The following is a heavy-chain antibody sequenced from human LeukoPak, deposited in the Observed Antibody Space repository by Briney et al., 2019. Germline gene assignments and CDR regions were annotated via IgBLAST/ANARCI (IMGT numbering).Heavy chain of an antibody. Sequence: SAPTLVKPTQTLTLTCTFSGFSLSTSGVGVGWIRQPPGKALEWLALIYWDDDKRYSPSLKSRLTITKDTSKNQVVLTMTNMDPVDTATYYCAPTIAVAGNGAFDIWGQGTMVTVSS. CDR1: GFSLSTSGVG. CDR2: IYWDDDK. D-gene: IGHD6-19*01. V-gene: IGHV2-5*02. J-gene: IGHJ3*02. CDR3: APTIAVAGNGAFDI.